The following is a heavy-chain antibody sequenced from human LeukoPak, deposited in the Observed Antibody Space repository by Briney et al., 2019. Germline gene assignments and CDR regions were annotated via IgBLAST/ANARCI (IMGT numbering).Heavy chain of an antibody. CDR2: IYYSGST. Sequence: SETLSLTCSVSGGSISSYYWSWIRQPPGKGLEWIGYIYYSGSTNYNPSLKSQVTISVDTSENQLSLKLSSVTAADTAVYYCARAHSSSWYMDYWGQGTLVTVSS. CDR1: GGSISSYY. J-gene: IGHJ4*02. CDR3: ARAHSSSWYMDY. V-gene: IGHV4-59*01. D-gene: IGHD6-13*01.